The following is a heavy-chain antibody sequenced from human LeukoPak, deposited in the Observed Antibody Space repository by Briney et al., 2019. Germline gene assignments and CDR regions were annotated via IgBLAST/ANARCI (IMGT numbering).Heavy chain of an antibody. D-gene: IGHD5-12*01. CDR2: IEADGDEK. CDR1: GFTFSDYW. J-gene: IGHJ4*02. V-gene: IGHV3-7*01. Sequence: QAGGSLRLSCVASGFTFSDYWMSWVRQAPGMGLEWVANIEADGDEKNYVDSVKGRFTISRDNAKNSLYLQMNNLRDEDTALYYCARDIPSGFYTPDYWGQGTQVTVSS. CDR3: ARDIPSGFYTPDY.